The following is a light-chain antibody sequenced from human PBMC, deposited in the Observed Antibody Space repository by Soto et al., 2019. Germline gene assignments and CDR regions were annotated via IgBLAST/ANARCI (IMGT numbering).Light chain of an antibody. V-gene: IGKV3-15*01. J-gene: IGKJ1*01. CDR3: HQYNDWPRGT. CDR2: GAS. Sequence: IVMTQSPATLSVSPGERATLSFMASQSISSYLAWYQQKPGQAPRLLIYGASTRATDIPTRFSGDGSGTEFTLTINSLQSEDVAVYYCHQYNDWPRGTFGQGTKVDIK. CDR1: QSISSY.